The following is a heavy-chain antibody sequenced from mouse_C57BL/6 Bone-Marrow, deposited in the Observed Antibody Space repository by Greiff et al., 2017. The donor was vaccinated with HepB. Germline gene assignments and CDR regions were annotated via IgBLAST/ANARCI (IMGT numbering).Heavy chain of an antibody. Sequence: DVQLVESGGDLVKPGGSLKLSCAASGFTFSSYGMSWVRQTPDKRLEWVATISSGGSYTYYPDSVKGRFTISRDNAKNTLYLQMSSLKSEDTAMYYCARQASFDVWGTGTTVTVSS. V-gene: IGHV5-6*01. J-gene: IGHJ1*03. CDR2: ISSGGSYT. CDR1: GFTFSSYG. CDR3: ARQASFDV.